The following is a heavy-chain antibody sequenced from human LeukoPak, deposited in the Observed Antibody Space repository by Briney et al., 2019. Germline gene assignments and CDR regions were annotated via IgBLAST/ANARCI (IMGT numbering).Heavy chain of an antibody. CDR3: ASFMIVVVITTSGKDAFDI. V-gene: IGHV3-21*01. D-gene: IGHD3-22*01. Sequence: GGSLRLSCAASGFTFTSCSMNWVRQAPGKGLEWVSSISSSSNYIYYADSVKGRFTISRDNAQNSLYLQMDSLRAEDTAVYYCASFMIVVVITTSGKDAFDIWGQGTMVTVSS. CDR2: ISSSSNYI. J-gene: IGHJ3*02. CDR1: GFTFTSCS.